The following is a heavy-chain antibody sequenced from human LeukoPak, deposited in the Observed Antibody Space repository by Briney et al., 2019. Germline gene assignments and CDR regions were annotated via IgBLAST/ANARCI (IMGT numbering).Heavy chain of an antibody. CDR1: GFTVSSYY. CDR2: IYGGGST. D-gene: IGHD5-24*01. J-gene: IGHJ3*02. V-gene: IGHV3-53*01. Sequence: PGGSLRLSCAASGFTVSSYYMGWVRQAPGKGLEWVSVIYGGGSTSYADSVKGRFSISRDSSKNTLNLQMNSLRAEDTAVYYCARARSWPEHAFDIWGQGTMVTVSS. CDR3: ARARSWPEHAFDI.